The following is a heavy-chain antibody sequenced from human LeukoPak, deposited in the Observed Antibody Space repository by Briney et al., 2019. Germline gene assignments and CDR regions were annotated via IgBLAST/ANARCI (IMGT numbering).Heavy chain of an antibody. CDR2: ISYDGSNK. Sequence: GRSLRLSCAASGFTFSSYAMHWVRQAPGKGLEWVAVISYDGSNKYYADSVKGRFTISRDNSKNTLYLQMNSLRAEDTAVYYCARGSLGYGGNVGYWGQGTLVTVSS. J-gene: IGHJ4*02. CDR1: GFTFSSYA. CDR3: ARGSLGYGGNVGY. D-gene: IGHD4-23*01. V-gene: IGHV3-30-3*01.